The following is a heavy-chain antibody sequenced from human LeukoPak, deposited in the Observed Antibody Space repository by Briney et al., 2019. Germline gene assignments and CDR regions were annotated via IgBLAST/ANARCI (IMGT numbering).Heavy chain of an antibody. CDR1: GLTFDDYG. D-gene: IGHD3-3*01. J-gene: IGHJ4*02. CDR3: ARDGSGRFFGVGSLGYFDY. CDR2: INWNGGST. V-gene: IGHV3-20*04. Sequence: PGGSLRLSCAASGLTFDDYGMSWVRQAPGKGLEWVSGINWNGGSTGYADSVKGRFTISRDNAKNSLYLQMNSLRAEDTALYYCARDGSGRFFGVGSLGYFDYWGQGTLVTVSS.